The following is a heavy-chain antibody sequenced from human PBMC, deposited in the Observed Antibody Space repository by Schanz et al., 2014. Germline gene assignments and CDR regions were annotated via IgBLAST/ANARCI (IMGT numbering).Heavy chain of an antibody. CDR1: GFTFSSYG. D-gene: IGHD3-22*01. V-gene: IGHV3-23*04. J-gene: IGHJ4*02. CDR3: AKDGRLPYYGTGSDFDY. Sequence: EVKLVESGGGLVQPGRSLRLSCEASGFTFSSYGMSWVRQAPGKGLEWVSRMIGSGSSVFYADSVKGRFTISRDNLKNTVYLQMNSLRAGDTAVYYCAKDGRLPYYGTGSDFDYWGQGTLVAVSS. CDR2: MIGSGSSV.